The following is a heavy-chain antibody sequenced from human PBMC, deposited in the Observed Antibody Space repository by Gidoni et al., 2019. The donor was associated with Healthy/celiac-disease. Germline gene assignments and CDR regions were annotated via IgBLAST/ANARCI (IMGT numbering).Heavy chain of an antibody. V-gene: IGHV4-61*02. CDR2: IYTSGST. CDR1: GGSISSGSYY. Sequence: QVQLQESGPGLVKPSQTLSLTCPVSGGSISSGSYYWSWIRQPAGKGLEWIGRIYTSGSTNYNPSLKSRVTISVDTSKNQFSLKLSSVTAADTAVYYCARISIRSRYFDLWGRGTLVTVSS. J-gene: IGHJ2*01. D-gene: IGHD3-3*02. CDR3: ARISIRSRYFDL.